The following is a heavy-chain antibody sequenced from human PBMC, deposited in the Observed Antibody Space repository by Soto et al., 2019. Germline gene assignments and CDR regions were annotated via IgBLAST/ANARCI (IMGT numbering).Heavy chain of an antibody. CDR3: ARDRGYCSGGTCYSVLDY. CDR2: IKHDGSET. V-gene: IGHV3-7*01. D-gene: IGHD2-15*01. CDR1: GFTFSSYY. J-gene: IGHJ4*02. Sequence: EVQLVESGGGLAQPGGSLRLSCAASGFTFSSYYMNWVRQAPGKGLEWVANIKHDGSETYYVDSVKGRFTISRDNAKSSLYLQMNSLRVEDTAVYYCARDRGYCSGGTCYSVLDYWGQGTLVTVSS.